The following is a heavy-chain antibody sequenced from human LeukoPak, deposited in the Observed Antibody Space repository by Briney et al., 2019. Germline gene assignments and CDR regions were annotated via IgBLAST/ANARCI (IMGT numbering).Heavy chain of an antibody. CDR1: GFTVSDNY. D-gene: IGHD5-24*01. J-gene: IGHJ4*02. V-gene: IGHV3-53*01. CDR3: ARTGYGYNYFDY. Sequence: GGSLRLSCAASGFTVSDNYMSWVRQAPGKGLGWVSVIYSGGNTYSADSVKGRFTISRDNSKNTLYLQMNSLRAEDTAVYYCARTGYGYNYFDYWGQGTLVTVSS. CDR2: IYSGGNT.